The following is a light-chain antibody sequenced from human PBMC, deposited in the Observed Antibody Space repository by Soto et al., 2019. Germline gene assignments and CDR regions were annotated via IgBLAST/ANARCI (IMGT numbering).Light chain of an antibody. J-gene: IGKJ5*01. CDR3: QQRSNWPIT. V-gene: IGKV3-11*01. CDR2: GAS. Sequence: PGERATLSCRASQSVSSNLAWYQQKPGQAPRLLIYGASTRATGIPARFSGSGSGTDFTLTISSLEPEDFAVYYCQQRSNWPITFCQGTRLEI. CDR1: QSVSSN.